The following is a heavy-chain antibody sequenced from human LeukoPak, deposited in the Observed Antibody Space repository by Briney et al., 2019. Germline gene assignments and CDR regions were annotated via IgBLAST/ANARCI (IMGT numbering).Heavy chain of an antibody. J-gene: IGHJ4*02. Sequence: GGSLRLSCAASGFTFSSYSMNWVRQAPGKGLEWVSSISSSSSYIYYADSVKGRFTTSRDNAKNSLYLQMNSLRAEDTAVYYCARDRDTMVRGVLYYWGQGTLVTVSS. D-gene: IGHD3-10*01. V-gene: IGHV3-21*01. CDR3: ARDRDTMVRGVLYY. CDR1: GFTFSSYS. CDR2: ISSSSSYI.